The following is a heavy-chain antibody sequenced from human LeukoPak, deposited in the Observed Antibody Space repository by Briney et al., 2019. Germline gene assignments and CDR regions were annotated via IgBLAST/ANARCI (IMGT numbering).Heavy chain of an antibody. D-gene: IGHD3-22*01. Sequence: SETLSLTCTVSGGSISSSSYYWVWIRQSPGKGLEWIGSVYYSGSTYYNPSPKSRLTISVDTSKNHFSLKLSSVTAADTAVYYCARLKYYYDSSGYRAEYFQHWGQGTLVTVSS. CDR2: VYYSGST. J-gene: IGHJ1*01. CDR1: GGSISSSSYY. CDR3: ARLKYYYDSSGYRAEYFQH. V-gene: IGHV4-39*02.